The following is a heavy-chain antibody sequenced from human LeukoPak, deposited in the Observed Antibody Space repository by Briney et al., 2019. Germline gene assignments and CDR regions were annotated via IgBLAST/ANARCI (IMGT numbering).Heavy chain of an antibody. Sequence: GGFLRLSCAASGFTFSSYAMSWVRQAPGKGLEWVSAISGSGGSTYYADSVKGRFTISRDNSKNTLYLQMNSLRAEDTAVYYCAKSKSAIFGVVIMPNWYFDLWGRGTLVTVSS. J-gene: IGHJ2*01. CDR3: AKSKSAIFGVVIMPNWYFDL. CDR1: GFTFSSYA. V-gene: IGHV3-23*01. CDR2: ISGSGGST. D-gene: IGHD3-3*01.